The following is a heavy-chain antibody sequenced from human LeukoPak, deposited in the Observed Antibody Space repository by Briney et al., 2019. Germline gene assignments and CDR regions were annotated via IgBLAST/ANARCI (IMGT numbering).Heavy chain of an antibody. Sequence: SETLSLTCTVSGGSISSYYWSWIRQPPGKGLEWIGYIYYSGSTNYNPSRKSRVTISVDTSKNQFSLKLSSVTAADTAVYYCARSTPLADYYDSSGYYTPGYYFDYWGQGTLVTVSS. CDR3: ARSTPLADYYDSSGYYTPGYYFDY. D-gene: IGHD3-22*01. CDR2: IYYSGST. V-gene: IGHV4-59*01. CDR1: GGSISSYY. J-gene: IGHJ4*02.